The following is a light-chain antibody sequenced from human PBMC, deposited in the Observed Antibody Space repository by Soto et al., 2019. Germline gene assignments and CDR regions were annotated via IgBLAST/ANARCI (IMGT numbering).Light chain of an antibody. Sequence: QSALTQPPSVSGSPGQSVTISCTGTSSDVGSYNRVSWYQQPPGTAPKLMIYEVSNRPSGVPDRFSGSKSGNTASLTISGLQAEDEADYYCSSYTSSSTRGFGTGTKVTVL. J-gene: IGLJ1*01. CDR3: SSYTSSSTRG. CDR1: SSDVGSYNR. CDR2: EVS. V-gene: IGLV2-18*02.